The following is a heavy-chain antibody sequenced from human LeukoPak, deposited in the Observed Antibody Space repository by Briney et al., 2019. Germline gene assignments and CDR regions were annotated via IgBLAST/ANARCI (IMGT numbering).Heavy chain of an antibody. CDR2: INHSGST. CDR1: GGSFSGYY. D-gene: IGHD3-9*01. Sequence: SETLSLTCAVYGGSFSGYYWSWIRQPPGKGLEWIGEINHSGSTNYNPSLKSRVTISVDTSKNQFSLKLSSVTAADTAVYYCARKVGSNVLRYFDWLGPHFDYWGQGTLVTVSS. CDR3: ARKVGSNVLRYFDWLGPHFDY. J-gene: IGHJ4*02. V-gene: IGHV4-34*01.